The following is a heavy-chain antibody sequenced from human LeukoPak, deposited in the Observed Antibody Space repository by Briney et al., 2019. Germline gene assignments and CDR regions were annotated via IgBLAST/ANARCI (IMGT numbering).Heavy chain of an antibody. Sequence: GSLRLSCSASGFIFSSYAIHWVRQAPGKGLEWIGYIYYRGTTSYNPFLKSRVTISVDTSKNQFSLKLNSATAADTAVYYCARLPRYGGYDHFDYWGQGILVIVSS. D-gene: IGHD5-12*01. CDR1: GFIFSSYA. J-gene: IGHJ4*02. CDR2: IYYRGTT. CDR3: ARLPRYGGYDHFDY. V-gene: IGHV4-59*12.